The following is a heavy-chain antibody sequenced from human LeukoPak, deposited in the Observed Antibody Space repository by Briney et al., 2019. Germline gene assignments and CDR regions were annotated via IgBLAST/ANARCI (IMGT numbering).Heavy chain of an antibody. Sequence: SETLSLTCTVSGGSISSYYWSWIRQPAGKGLEWIGRIYTSGSTKYNPSLKSRVTMSVDTSKNQFSLRLSSVTAADTAMYYCARDNNQEGYCSSTSCYYMDVWGKGTTVIISS. CDR3: ARDNNQEGYCSSTSCYYMDV. J-gene: IGHJ6*03. CDR1: GGSISSYY. D-gene: IGHD2-2*01. CDR2: IYTSGST. V-gene: IGHV4-4*07.